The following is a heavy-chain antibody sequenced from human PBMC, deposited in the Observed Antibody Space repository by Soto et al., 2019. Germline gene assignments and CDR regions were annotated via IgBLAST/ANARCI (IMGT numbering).Heavy chain of an antibody. CDR3: ARGGRVRLAVAGIRVRFDP. D-gene: IGHD6-19*01. CDR2: INHSGST. V-gene: IGHV4-34*01. Sequence: QVQLQQWGAGLLKPSETLSLTCAVYGGSFSGYYWSWIRQPPGKGLEWIGEINHSGSTNYNPSLKRRVTMLVEKSKNQFSLTLSSLTAADTAVYYCARGGRVRLAVAGIRVRFDPWGQGTLVNVSS. CDR1: GGSFSGYY. J-gene: IGHJ5*02.